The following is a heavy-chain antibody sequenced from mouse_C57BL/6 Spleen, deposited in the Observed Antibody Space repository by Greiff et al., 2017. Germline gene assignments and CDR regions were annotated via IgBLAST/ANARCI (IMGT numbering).Heavy chain of an antibody. V-gene: IGHV5-17*01. D-gene: IGHD1-1*01. CDR3: APSYGSSYVEDYYAMDY. Sequence: EVQGVESGGGLVKPGGSLKLSCAASGFTFSDYGMHWVRQAPEKGLEWVAYISSGSSTIYYADTVKGRFTISRDNAKNTLFLQMTSLRSEDTAMYYCAPSYGSSYVEDYYAMDYWGQGTSVTVSS. CDR1: GFTFSDYG. J-gene: IGHJ4*01. CDR2: ISSGSSTI.